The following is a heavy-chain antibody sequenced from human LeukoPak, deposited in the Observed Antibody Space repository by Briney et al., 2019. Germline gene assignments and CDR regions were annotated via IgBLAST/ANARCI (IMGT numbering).Heavy chain of an antibody. V-gene: IGHV1-2*02. CDR3: ARYRDYGSGIFDY. CDR1: GYTFTGYY. J-gene: IGHJ4*02. D-gene: IGHD3-10*01. CDR2: INANSGGT. Sequence: ASVKVSCKASGYTFTGYYMHWVRQAPGQGLEWMGWINANSGGTNYAQKFQGRVTMTSDTSLSTAYMEQNRPRSDDTAVYYCARYRDYGSGIFDYWGQGTLVTVSS.